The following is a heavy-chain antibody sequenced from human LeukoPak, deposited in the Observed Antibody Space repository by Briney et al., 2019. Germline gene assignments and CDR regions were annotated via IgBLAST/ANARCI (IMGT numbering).Heavy chain of an antibody. Sequence: GGSLRLSCAASGFTFSSYAMHWVRQAPGKGLEWVAVTSYDGSNKYYADSVKGRFTISRDNSRNTVYMQMDSLRAEDTAIYYCAGDRNSDWYSPLDYWGQGSQVTVSP. CDR2: TSYDGSNK. CDR3: AGDRNSDWYSPLDY. V-gene: IGHV3-30-3*01. CDR1: GFTFSSYA. D-gene: IGHD6-19*01. J-gene: IGHJ4*02.